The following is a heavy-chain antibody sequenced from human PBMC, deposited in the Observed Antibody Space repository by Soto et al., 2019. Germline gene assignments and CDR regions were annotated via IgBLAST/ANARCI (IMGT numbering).Heavy chain of an antibody. V-gene: IGHV3-15*01. CDR3: TTDPITILIYYYMDV. Sequence: ESGGGLVKPGGSLRLSCAASGFTFSNAWMSWVRQAPGKGLEWVGRIKSKTDGGTTDYAAPVKGRFTISRDDSKNTLYLQMNSLKTEDTAVYYCTTDPITILIYYYMDVWGKGTTVTVSS. CDR2: IKSKTDGGTT. J-gene: IGHJ6*03. CDR1: GFTFSNAW. D-gene: IGHD3-3*01.